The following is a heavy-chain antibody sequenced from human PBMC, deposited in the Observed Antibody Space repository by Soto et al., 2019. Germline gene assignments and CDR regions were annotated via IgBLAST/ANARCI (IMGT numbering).Heavy chain of an antibody. CDR3: AANPSRIAARPNY. V-gene: IGHV3-21*01. J-gene: IGHJ4*02. CDR1: GFTFSSYS. Sequence: EVQLVESGGGLVKPGGSLRLSCAASGFTFSSYSMNWVRQAPGKGLEWVSSISSSSSYIYYADSVKGRFTISRDNAKNSLYLQMNSLRAEDTAVYYCAANPSRIAARPNYWGQGTLVTVSS. D-gene: IGHD6-6*01. CDR2: ISSSSSYI.